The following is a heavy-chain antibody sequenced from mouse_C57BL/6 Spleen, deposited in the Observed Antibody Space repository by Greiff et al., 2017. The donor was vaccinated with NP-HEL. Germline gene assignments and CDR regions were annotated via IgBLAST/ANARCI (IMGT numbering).Heavy chain of an antibody. Sequence: EVQLVESGGGLVQPKGSLKLSCAASGFSFNTYAMNWVRQAPGKGLEWVARIRSKSNNYATYYADSVKDRFTISRDDSESMLYLQMNNLKTEDTAMYYCVGRGTITTVRYFDVWGTGTTVTVSS. J-gene: IGHJ1*03. CDR2: IRSKSNNYAT. CDR1: GFSFNTYA. V-gene: IGHV10-1*01. CDR3: VGRGTITTVRYFDV. D-gene: IGHD1-1*01.